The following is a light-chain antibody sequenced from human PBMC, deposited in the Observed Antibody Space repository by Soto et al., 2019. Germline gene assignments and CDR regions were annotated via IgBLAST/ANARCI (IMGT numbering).Light chain of an antibody. Sequence: EIVLTESPGTLSLSPGERVTLSCRASQTVSNSYIAWYQQKPGQAPRLLLYDASARATGIPDRVTGSGSGTDFTLTITRLEPEDFAVYYCQQYGRPPYTFGHGTKLEIK. J-gene: IGKJ2*01. V-gene: IGKV3-20*01. CDR1: QTVSNSY. CDR3: QQYGRPPYT. CDR2: DAS.